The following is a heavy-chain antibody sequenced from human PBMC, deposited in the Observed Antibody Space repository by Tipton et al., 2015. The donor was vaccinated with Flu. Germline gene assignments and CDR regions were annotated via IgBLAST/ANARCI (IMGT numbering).Heavy chain of an antibody. J-gene: IGHJ4*02. Sequence: TLSLTCSVSGGSISSHYWSWIRQPAGKGLEWIGRILTGGSTNYNPSLKSRVTMSVDTSKNQFSLKLSSVTAADTAVYYCARLAYSYDIRGYYFDSWGQGTLVTVSS. CDR3: ARLAYSYDIRGYYFDS. CDR1: GGSISSHY. D-gene: IGHD5-18*01. CDR2: ILTGGST. V-gene: IGHV4-4*07.